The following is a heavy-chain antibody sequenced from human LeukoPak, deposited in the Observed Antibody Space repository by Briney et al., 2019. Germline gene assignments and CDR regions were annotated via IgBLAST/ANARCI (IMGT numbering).Heavy chain of an antibody. D-gene: IGHD3-22*01. V-gene: IGHV1-18*01. Sequence: ASVKVSCKASGYTFTSYGISWVRQAPGQGLEWMGWISAYNGNTNYAQKLQGGVTMTTDTSTSTAYMELRSLSSDDTAVYFCARAGQGYYYDTSAYYYDYWGQGTLVTVSS. CDR2: ISAYNGNT. J-gene: IGHJ4*02. CDR1: GYTFTSYG. CDR3: ARAGQGYYYDTSAYYYDY.